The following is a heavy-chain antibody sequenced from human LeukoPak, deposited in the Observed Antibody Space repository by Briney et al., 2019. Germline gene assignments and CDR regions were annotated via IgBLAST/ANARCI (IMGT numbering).Heavy chain of an antibody. Sequence: PGGSLRLSCAASGFTFSSYAMNWVRQAPGKGLEWVSGISGSGGSTYYADSVKGRFTISRDNSKSTLYLQMNSLRAEDTAVYYCARGYCSSTSCFGFFWYWGQGTLVAVSS. J-gene: IGHJ4*02. CDR2: ISGSGGST. CDR1: GFTFSSYA. V-gene: IGHV3-23*01. CDR3: ARGYCSSTSCFGFFWY. D-gene: IGHD2-2*01.